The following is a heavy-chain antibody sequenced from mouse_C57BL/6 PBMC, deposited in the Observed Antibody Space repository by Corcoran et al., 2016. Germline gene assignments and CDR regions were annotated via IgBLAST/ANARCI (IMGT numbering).Heavy chain of an antibody. V-gene: IGHV1-26*01. D-gene: IGHD2-4*01. CDR2: INPNNGGT. J-gene: IGHJ4*01. CDR1: GYTFTDYY. Sequence: EVQLQQSGPELVKPGASVKISCKASGYTFTDYYMNWVKQSHGKSLEWIGDINPNNGGTSYNQKFKGKATLTVDKSSSTAYMELRSLTSEDSAVYYCAKFYYDYDRYAMDYWGQGTSVTVSS. CDR3: AKFYYDYDRYAMDY.